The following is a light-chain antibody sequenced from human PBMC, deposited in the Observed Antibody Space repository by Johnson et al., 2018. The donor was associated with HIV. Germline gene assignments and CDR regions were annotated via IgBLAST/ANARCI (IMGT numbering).Light chain of an antibody. Sequence: QSLLTQPPSVSAAPGQKVTISCSGSSSNIGNNYVSWYQQLPGTAPKLLIYENNKRPSGIPDRFSGSKSGTSATLPITGLQTGAEADYYCGTWDSSWGVFGTGTKVTVL. CDR2: ENN. J-gene: IGLJ1*01. V-gene: IGLV1-51*02. CDR3: GTWDSSWGV. CDR1: SSNIGNNY.